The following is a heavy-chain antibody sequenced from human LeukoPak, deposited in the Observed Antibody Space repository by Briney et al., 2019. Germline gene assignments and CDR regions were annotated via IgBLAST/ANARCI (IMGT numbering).Heavy chain of an antibody. J-gene: IGHJ4*02. D-gene: IGHD1-26*01. Sequence: PGGSLRLSCAASAFSLKDYNMNWVRQAPGKGLEWVSSISYTGTYIYYADSVKGRSTVSRDNAQNSVYLQMNSLRVEDTAIYYCARDRGTYRPIDYWGQGTLVTVSS. CDR3: ARDRGTYRPIDY. CDR2: ISYTGTYI. V-gene: IGHV3-21*04. CDR1: AFSLKDYN.